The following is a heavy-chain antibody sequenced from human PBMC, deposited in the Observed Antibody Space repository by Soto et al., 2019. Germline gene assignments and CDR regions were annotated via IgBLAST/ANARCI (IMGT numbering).Heavy chain of an antibody. D-gene: IGHD6-19*01. CDR3: AHRQQEEERGLARFDY. CDR2: IYWDDDK. CDR1: GFSLSTSGVG. Sequence: QITLKESGPTLVKPTQTLTLTCTFSGFSLSTSGVGVGWIRQPPGKALEWLALIYWDDDKRYSPSLKSRLTIPKDTSKNQVVLTMTNMDPVDTATYYFAHRQQEEERGLARFDYWGQGTLVTVFS. V-gene: IGHV2-5*02. J-gene: IGHJ4*02.